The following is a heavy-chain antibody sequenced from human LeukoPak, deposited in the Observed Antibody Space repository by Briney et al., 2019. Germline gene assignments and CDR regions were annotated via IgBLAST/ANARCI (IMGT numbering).Heavy chain of an antibody. Sequence: PSETLSLTCTVSGGSISSYYWSWIRQPAGKGLEWIGRIYTSGSTNYNPSLKSRVTMSVDTSKNQFSLKLSSVTAADTAVYYCARGGSSGWSYYFDYWGQGTLVTVSS. D-gene: IGHD6-19*01. CDR1: GGSISSYY. V-gene: IGHV4-4*07. J-gene: IGHJ4*02. CDR2: IYTSGST. CDR3: ARGGSSGWSYYFDY.